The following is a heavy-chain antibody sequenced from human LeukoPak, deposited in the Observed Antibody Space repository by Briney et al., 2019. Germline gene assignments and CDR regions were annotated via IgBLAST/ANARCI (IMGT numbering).Heavy chain of an antibody. Sequence: SETLSLTCAVYGGSFSGYYWSWIRKPPGKGLEWIGEINHSGSTNYTPSLKSRVTISVDTSKNHFSLKLSSVTAADTAVYYCARRAAGTSIDYWGQGTLVTVSS. J-gene: IGHJ4*02. V-gene: IGHV4-34*01. D-gene: IGHD1/OR15-1a*01. CDR1: GGSFSGYY. CDR3: ARRAAGTSIDY. CDR2: INHSGST.